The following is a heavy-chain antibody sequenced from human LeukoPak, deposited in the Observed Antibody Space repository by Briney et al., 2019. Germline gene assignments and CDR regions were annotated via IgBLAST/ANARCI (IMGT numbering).Heavy chain of an antibody. CDR2: ISAYNGDT. J-gene: IGHJ3*02. D-gene: IGHD1-14*01. Sequence: ASMKVSCKASGYTLTIYGINWVRQAPGQGLEWMGWISAYNGDTNYAQKLQGRVTMTTDTSTSTAYMELRSLRSDDTAVYYCARDHVRFIRRRNNVFDIWGQGTMVTVSS. V-gene: IGHV1-18*01. CDR1: GYTLTIYG. CDR3: ARDHVRFIRRRNNVFDI.